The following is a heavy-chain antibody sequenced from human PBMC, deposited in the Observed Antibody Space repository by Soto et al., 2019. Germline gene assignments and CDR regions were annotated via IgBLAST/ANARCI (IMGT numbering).Heavy chain of an antibody. CDR2: IIPILGIA. V-gene: IGHV1-69*08. Sequence: QVQLVQSGAEVKKPGSSVKVSCKASGGTFSSYTISWVRQAPGQGLEWMGRIIPILGIANYAQKFQGRVTITADKSTSTAYMELSSLRSEDTAVYYCARDGYYGSGSYGMDVWGRGTTVSVSS. CDR3: ARDGYYGSGSYGMDV. J-gene: IGHJ6*02. D-gene: IGHD3-10*01. CDR1: GGTFSSYT.